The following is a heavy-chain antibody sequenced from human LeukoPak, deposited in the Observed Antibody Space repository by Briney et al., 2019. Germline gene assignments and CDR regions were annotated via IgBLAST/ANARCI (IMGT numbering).Heavy chain of an antibody. CDR1: GGSITSNY. D-gene: IGHD2-21*02. Sequence: SETLSLTCTVSGGSITSNYWSWVRQPPGKGLEWIANIDYNGNTNYNPSLKCPFTISLHTFKKRVSVHLISVTAEDTAGYYCARHRAYCGGDCLYYYLDSWGQGTLVTVSS. CDR2: IDYNGNT. V-gene: IGHV4-59*01. CDR3: ARHRAYCGGDCLYYYLDS. J-gene: IGHJ4*02.